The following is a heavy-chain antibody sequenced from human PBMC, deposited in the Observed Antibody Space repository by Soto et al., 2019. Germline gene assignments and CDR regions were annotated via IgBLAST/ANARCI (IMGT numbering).Heavy chain of an antibody. D-gene: IGHD4-17*01. CDR2: SSGGGGST. J-gene: IGHJ5*02. CDR3: AKDLVMTTGPWWFDP. CDR1: GFTFSSYG. V-gene: IGHV3-23*01. Sequence: GGSLRLSCAASGFTFSSYGMHWVRQAPGKGLEWVSASSGGGGSTYYADSVKGRFTISRDNSKNTLYLQMNSLRAEDTAVYYCAKDLVMTTGPWWFDPWGQGTPVTVSS.